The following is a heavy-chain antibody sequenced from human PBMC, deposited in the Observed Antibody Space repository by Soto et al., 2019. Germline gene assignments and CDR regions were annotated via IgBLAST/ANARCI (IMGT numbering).Heavy chain of an antibody. CDR1: GCSLTTTGVG. D-gene: IGHD3-3*02. CDR2: VYWDDDK. Sequence: SGPKLVNNTQTLTLTCNFSGCSLTTTGVGVGWIRQPPGKALEWLALVYWDDDKTYRPALKSSLTITKDTSKNQVVLTMTNVEPVDTATYYCTHRSIGPRFGCWGQGILGTRSS. CDR3: THRSIGPRFGC. J-gene: IGHJ4*03. V-gene: IGHV2-5*02.